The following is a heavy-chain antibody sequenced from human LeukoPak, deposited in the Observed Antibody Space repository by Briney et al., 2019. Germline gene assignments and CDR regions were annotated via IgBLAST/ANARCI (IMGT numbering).Heavy chain of an antibody. V-gene: IGHV4-59*01. CDR2: IYYSGST. Sequence: SETLSLTCTVSGGSISSYYWSWIRQPPGKGLEWIGYIYYSGSTNYNPSLKSRVTISVDTSKNQFSLKLSSVTAADTAVYYCAREGYYGSGSYTPWGQGTLVTVSS. J-gene: IGHJ5*02. CDR1: GGSISSYY. CDR3: AREGYYGSGSYTP. D-gene: IGHD3-10*01.